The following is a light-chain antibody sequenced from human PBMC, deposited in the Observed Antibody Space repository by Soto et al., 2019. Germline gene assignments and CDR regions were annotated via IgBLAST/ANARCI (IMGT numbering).Light chain of an antibody. Sequence: EIVLTQSPGTLSLSPGERATLSCRAKQSISATYIAWYQKKPGQAPRLLLYGASTRAAGIPDRFSGSGYGTDFTLTISRLEPEDCAVYYCQQYGSSSFAFGPGTKVEIK. J-gene: IGKJ3*01. CDR2: GAS. CDR1: QSISATY. CDR3: QQYGSSSFA. V-gene: IGKV3-20*01.